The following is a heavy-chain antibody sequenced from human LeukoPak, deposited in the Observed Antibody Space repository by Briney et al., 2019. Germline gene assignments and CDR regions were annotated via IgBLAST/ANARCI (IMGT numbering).Heavy chain of an antibody. CDR1: GYTFTNYY. J-gene: IGHJ4*02. V-gene: IGHV1-8*03. CDR2: MNPNSGNT. Sequence: EASVTVSCKASGYTFTNYYMHWVRQAAGQGLEWMGWMNPNSGNTGYAQKFQGRVTITRNTSISTAYMELSSLRSEDTAVYYCARKGGVRFLEWLLDYWGQGTLVTVSS. D-gene: IGHD3-3*01. CDR3: ARKGGVRFLEWLLDY.